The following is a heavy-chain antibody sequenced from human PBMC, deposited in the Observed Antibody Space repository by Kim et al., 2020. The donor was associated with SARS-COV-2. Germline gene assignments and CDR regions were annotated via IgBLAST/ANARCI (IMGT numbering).Heavy chain of an antibody. CDR3: ARDRGSSSWYLGGFDY. D-gene: IGHD6-13*01. V-gene: IGHV1-18*01. Sequence: KLQGRVTMTTDTSTSTAYMELRSLRSDDTAVYYCARDRGSSSWYLGGFDYWGQGTLVTVSS. J-gene: IGHJ4*02.